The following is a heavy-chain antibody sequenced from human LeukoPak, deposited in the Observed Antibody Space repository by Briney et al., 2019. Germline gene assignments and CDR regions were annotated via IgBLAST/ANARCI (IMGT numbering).Heavy chain of an antibody. CDR1: GGSISSPNW. V-gene: IGHV4-4*02. J-gene: IGHJ4*02. Sequence: SGTLSLTCAVSGGSISSPNWWTWVRQPPGKVLEWIGETYHSGSTNYNPSVKSRVTISVDKSKNQSSLNLSSVTAADTAVYYCAAKTGNYRSFDYWGQGTLVTVSS. CDR2: TYHSGST. D-gene: IGHD1-7*01. CDR3: AAKTGNYRSFDY.